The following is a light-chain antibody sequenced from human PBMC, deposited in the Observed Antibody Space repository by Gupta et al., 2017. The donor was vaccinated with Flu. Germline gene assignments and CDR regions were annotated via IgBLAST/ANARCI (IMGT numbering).Light chain of an antibody. CDR1: TLQKQY. V-gene: IGLV3-25*03. CDR2: TDT. CDR3: QSADTSGAYRI. Sequence: GRTVVITCTRSTLQKQYADWYQQRSGQSPVLVIYTDTERLSEIPWRFSGSSSDTTVTLTISGVQAEDEADYYCQSADTSGAYRIFGTGTKVTVL. J-gene: IGLJ1*01.